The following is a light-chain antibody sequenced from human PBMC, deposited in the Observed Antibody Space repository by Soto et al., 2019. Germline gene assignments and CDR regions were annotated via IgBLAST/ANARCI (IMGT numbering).Light chain of an antibody. J-gene: IGLJ1*01. CDR2: DVS. V-gene: IGLV2-14*01. CDR1: SSDVGGYNY. Sequence: QSALTQPASVSGSPGQSITISCTGTSSDVGGYNYVYWYQQHPGKAPKLVIYDVSNRPSGVSNRFSGSKSGNTASLTISGLQVEDEADYYCSSYTSSSTLLYVFGTGTKVTVL. CDR3: SSYTSSSTLLYV.